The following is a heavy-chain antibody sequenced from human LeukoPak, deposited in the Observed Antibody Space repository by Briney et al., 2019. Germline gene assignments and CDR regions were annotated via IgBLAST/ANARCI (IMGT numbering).Heavy chain of an antibody. CDR1: GFTFSSFA. CDR2: ISGSGGST. J-gene: IGHJ4*02. CDR3: AKVRDLMVWGVMDY. V-gene: IGHV3-23*01. D-gene: IGHD3-10*01. Sequence: AGGSLRLSCAASGFTFSSFAMSWVRQAPGKGLEWVSAISGSGGSTYYADSVKGRFTISRDNSKNTLYLQMNSLRAEDTAVYYCAKVRDLMVWGVMDYWGQGTLVTVSS.